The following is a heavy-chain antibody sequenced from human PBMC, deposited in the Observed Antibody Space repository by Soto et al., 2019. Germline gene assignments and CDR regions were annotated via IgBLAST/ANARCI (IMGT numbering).Heavy chain of an antibody. CDR1: GGSISSNYYY. Sequence: SETXSLTCTVSGGSISSNYYYWGWIRQPPGKGLEWIGSIYYSGSTYYNPSLKSRVTISVDTSKNQFSLKLSSVTAADTAVYYCARPSGSYLYYFDXWGQGTLVTVSS. CDR3: ARPSGSYLYYFDX. D-gene: IGHD1-26*01. V-gene: IGHV4-39*01. CDR2: IYYSGST. J-gene: IGHJ4*02.